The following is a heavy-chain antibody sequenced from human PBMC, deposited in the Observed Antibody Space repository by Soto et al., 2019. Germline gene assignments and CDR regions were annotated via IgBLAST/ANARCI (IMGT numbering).Heavy chain of an antibody. CDR1: DGSIVSSSGH. CDR3: ATHPPYGPLDH. Sequence: ASETLCLTCSVSDGSIVSSSGHCGCIRQPPGKGLEWIGNIYYRENTYYNPSLKSQVTISVDTSKNQFSLRLTSVTAADTAVYYCATHPPYGPLDHWGQGTLVTVSS. D-gene: IGHD4-17*01. CDR2: IYYRENT. V-gene: IGHV4-39*01. J-gene: IGHJ4*02.